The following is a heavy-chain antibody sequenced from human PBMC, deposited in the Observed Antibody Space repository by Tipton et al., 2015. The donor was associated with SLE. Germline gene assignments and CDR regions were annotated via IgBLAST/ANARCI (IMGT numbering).Heavy chain of an antibody. CDR3: ARGGDYYDSSVYYFVAYFDY. Sequence: LRLSCAVYDGSFSAYSWTWIRQPPGKRLEWIGEINRGGVTNYNPSLKSRVTISLDTSKNQFSLKLTSVTAADTAVYYCARGGDYYDSSVYYFVAYFDYWGQGTLVTVSS. V-gene: IGHV4-34*01. CDR1: DGSFSAYS. CDR2: INRGGVT. J-gene: IGHJ4*02. D-gene: IGHD3-22*01.